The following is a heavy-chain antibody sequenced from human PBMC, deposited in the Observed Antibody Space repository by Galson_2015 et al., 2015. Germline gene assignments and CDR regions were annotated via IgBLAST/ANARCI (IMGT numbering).Heavy chain of an antibody. D-gene: IGHD2-21*02. CDR2: ISGSGGST. Sequence: SLRLSCAASGFTFSSYAMSWVRQAPGKGLEWVSGISGSGGSTYHADSVKGRFTVSRDNSKNTLYLQMNSLRAEDTAIYYCARGGDWGYYYMDVWGKGATVTVPS. J-gene: IGHJ6*03. CDR3: ARGGDWGYYYMDV. V-gene: IGHV3-23*01. CDR1: GFTFSSYA.